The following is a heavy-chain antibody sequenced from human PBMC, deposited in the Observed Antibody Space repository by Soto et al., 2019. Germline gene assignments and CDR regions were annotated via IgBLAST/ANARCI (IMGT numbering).Heavy chain of an antibody. CDR3: ARMSCSSTSCYTDYYYGMDV. J-gene: IGHJ6*02. CDR1: GFTFSSYW. D-gene: IGHD2-2*02. CDR2: IEQDGSEK. V-gene: IGHV3-7*03. Sequence: GVLRLSCAASGFTFSSYWMSWVRQAPGKGLEWVANIEQDGSEKYYVDSVKGRFTISRDNAKNSLYLQMNSLRAEDTAVYYCARMSCSSTSCYTDYYYGMDVWGQGTTVTVSS.